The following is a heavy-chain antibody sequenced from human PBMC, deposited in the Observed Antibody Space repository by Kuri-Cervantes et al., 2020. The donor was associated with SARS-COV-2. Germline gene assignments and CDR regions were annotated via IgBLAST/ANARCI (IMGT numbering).Heavy chain of an antibody. D-gene: IGHD4-17*01. V-gene: IGHV4-59*01. CDR1: GGSMSPYY. CDR2: IYHSGST. J-gene: IGHJ4*02. Sequence: SETLSLTCTVSGGSMSPYYWSWIRQFPGKGLEFIGYIYHSGSTKYNPSLKSRVTLSVDTSKNQFSLNLSSMTAADTAAYYCVRSRATVTTFDYWGQGTLVTVSS. CDR3: VRSRATVTTFDY.